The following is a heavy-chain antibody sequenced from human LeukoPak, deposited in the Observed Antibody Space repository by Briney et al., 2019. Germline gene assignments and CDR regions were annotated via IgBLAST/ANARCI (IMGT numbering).Heavy chain of an antibody. D-gene: IGHD5-18*01. CDR3: ARNLNTADDY. V-gene: IGHV3-48*01. CDR2: ISSSSTTI. Sequence: PGGSLRLSCTASGFTFSDSSMNWVRQAPGKGLEWLSYISSSSTTIYYADSVKGRFTISRDDAKNSLYLQMNRLRAEDTAVYYCARNLNTADDYWGQGILVTVSS. J-gene: IGHJ4*02. CDR1: GFTFSDSS.